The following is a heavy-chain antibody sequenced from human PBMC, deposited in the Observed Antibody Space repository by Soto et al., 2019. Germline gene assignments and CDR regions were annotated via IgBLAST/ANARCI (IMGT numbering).Heavy chain of an antibody. D-gene: IGHD1-1*01. CDR1: GFTFSSYW. Sequence: GSLRLSCAASGFTFSSYWMHWVRQAPGKGLVWVSRINSDGSSTSYADSVKGRFTISKDTSKNQVVLRMTDMDPEDTATYYCVRTENWNRHDTWFDPWGQGTLVTVSS. CDR2: INSDGSST. J-gene: IGHJ5*02. CDR3: VRTENWNRHDTWFDP. V-gene: IGHV3-74*01.